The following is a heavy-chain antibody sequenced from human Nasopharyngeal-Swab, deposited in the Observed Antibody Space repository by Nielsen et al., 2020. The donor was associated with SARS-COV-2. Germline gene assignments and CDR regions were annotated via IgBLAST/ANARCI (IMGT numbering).Heavy chain of an antibody. J-gene: IGHJ2*01. Sequence: GESLKISCAASGFTFSSFAMAWVRQAPGKGLDWVSTISGGAGSTYYADSVKGRFTISRDNSKNTLYLQMNSLRAEDTAVYYCARGGWLQIITYFDLWGRGTLVTVSS. CDR1: GFTFSSFA. CDR2: ISGGAGST. D-gene: IGHD5-24*01. V-gene: IGHV3-23*01. CDR3: ARGGWLQIITYFDL.